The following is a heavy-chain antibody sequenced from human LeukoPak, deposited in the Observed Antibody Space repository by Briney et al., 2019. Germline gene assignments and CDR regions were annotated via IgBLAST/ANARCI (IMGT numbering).Heavy chain of an antibody. J-gene: IGHJ3*02. CDR2: INWNGGST. CDR1: GFTFDDYG. Sequence: GGSLRLSCAASGFTFDDYGMSWVRQAPGKGLEWVSGINWNGGSTVYADSVKGRFTISRDNSKNSLYLQMNSLRAEDTALYYCARAKRIQLGDAFDIWGEGTMVTVSS. D-gene: IGHD4-11*01. V-gene: IGHV3-20*04. CDR3: ARAKRIQLGDAFDI.